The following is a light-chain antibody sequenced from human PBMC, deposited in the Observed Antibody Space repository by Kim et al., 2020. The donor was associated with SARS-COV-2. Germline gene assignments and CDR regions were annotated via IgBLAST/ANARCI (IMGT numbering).Light chain of an antibody. Sequence: GQKGTISGSGSSSNIGNNYVSWYQQLPGTAPKLLIYDNNKRPSGIPDRFSGSTSGTAATLGITGLQTGDEADYYCGTWDDSLSSVVFGGGTQLTVL. J-gene: IGLJ2*01. CDR1: SSNIGNNY. CDR2: DNN. V-gene: IGLV1-51*01. CDR3: GTWDDSLSSVV.